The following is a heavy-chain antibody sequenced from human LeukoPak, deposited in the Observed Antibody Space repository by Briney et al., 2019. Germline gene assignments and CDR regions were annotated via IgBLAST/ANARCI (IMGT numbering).Heavy chain of an antibody. J-gene: IGHJ4*02. CDR1: GYTFTSYD. V-gene: IGHV1-8*03. Sequence: ASVQVSCKASGYTFTSYDINWVRQATGQGLEWMGWMNPNSGNTGYAQKFQGRVTITRNTSISTAYMELSSLRSEDTAVYYCARFIAARRAGYFDYWGQGTLVTVSS. CDR2: MNPNSGNT. D-gene: IGHD6-6*01. CDR3: ARFIAARRAGYFDY.